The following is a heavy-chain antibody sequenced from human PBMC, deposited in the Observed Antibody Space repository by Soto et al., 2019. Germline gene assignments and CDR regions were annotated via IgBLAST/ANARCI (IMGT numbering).Heavy chain of an antibody. CDR3: ARDSTDGYDSSLSLGDYYYGMDV. CDR2: ISYDGSNK. CDR1: GFTFSSYA. D-gene: IGHD3-22*01. V-gene: IGHV3-30-3*01. J-gene: IGHJ6*02. Sequence: GGSLKLSCAASGFTFSSYAMHWVRQAPGKGLEWVAVISYDGSNKYYADSVKGRFTISRDNSKNTLYLQMNSLRAEDTAVYYCARDSTDGYDSSLSLGDYYYGMDVWGQGTTVTVSS.